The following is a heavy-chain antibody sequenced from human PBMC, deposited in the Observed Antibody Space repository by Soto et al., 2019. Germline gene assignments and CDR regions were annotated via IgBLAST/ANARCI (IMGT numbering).Heavy chain of an antibody. J-gene: IGHJ4*02. D-gene: IGHD2-2*01. CDR1: GFTFINYA. V-gene: IGHV3-23*01. CDR2: ISDTGGDS. CDR3: VRDLYRSATMPCLDH. Sequence: PGGSLRLSCEASGFTFINYAMSWVRQSPGKGLEWVSSISDTGGDSYYADSMDGRFTVSRDNSKNTLYLQINSLRAEDTAIYYCVRDLYRSATMPCLDHWGQGALLTVSS.